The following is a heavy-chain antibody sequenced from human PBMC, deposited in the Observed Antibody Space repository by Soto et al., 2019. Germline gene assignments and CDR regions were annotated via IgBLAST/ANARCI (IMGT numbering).Heavy chain of an antibody. CDR3: AKDLYVVMVLSANRGLDV. V-gene: IGHV3-30*18. D-gene: IGHD2-15*01. CDR1: GFTFSNFG. Sequence: QVQLVESGGGMIQPGKSLRLSCVASGFTFSNFGMHWVRQAPGKGLEWVAGISYDGRSESYVDSVRGRFTLSRDNSKNTLSLQMISLRPEDTGVYYCAKDLYVVMVLSANRGLDVWGQGTTVTVSS. J-gene: IGHJ6*01. CDR2: ISYDGRSE.